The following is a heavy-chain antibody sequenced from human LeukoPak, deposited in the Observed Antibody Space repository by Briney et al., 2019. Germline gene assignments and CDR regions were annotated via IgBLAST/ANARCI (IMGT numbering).Heavy chain of an antibody. J-gene: IGHJ4*02. CDR1: GFTFSSYE. CDR3: AREEWELIYFDY. Sequence: GGSLRLSCAASGFTFSSYEMNWVRQAPGKGLEWVSYISSSGSTIYYADSVKGRFTISRDNAKNSLYLQMNSLRAEDTAVYYCAREEWELIYFDYWGQGTLVTVSS. D-gene: IGHD1-26*01. V-gene: IGHV3-48*03. CDR2: ISSSGSTI.